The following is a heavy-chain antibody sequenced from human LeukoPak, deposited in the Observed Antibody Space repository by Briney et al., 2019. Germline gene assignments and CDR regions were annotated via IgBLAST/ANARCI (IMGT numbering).Heavy chain of an antibody. CDR2: IKTKTDNYAT. J-gene: IGHJ4*02. CDR3: TRLIDSPTVTTSFDF. Sequence: GGSLRLSCAGSGFTFSGSAIHWVRQASGKGLEWVGRIKTKTDNYATAYGGSVKGRFTVSRDDSENTAYLQMNSLKPEDTAVYYCTRLIDSPTVTTSFDFWGQGTLVTVSS. D-gene: IGHD4-17*01. CDR1: GFTFSGSA. V-gene: IGHV3-73*01.